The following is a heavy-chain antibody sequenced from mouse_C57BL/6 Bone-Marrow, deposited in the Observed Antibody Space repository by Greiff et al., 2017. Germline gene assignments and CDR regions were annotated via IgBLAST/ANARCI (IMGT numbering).Heavy chain of an antibody. CDR2: IRNKANGYTT. Sequence: EVQLVESGGGLVQPGGSLSLSCAASGFTFTDYYMSWVRQPPGKALEWLGFIRNKANGYTTEYSASVKGRFTISRDNSQSILYLQMNALRAEDSATYYCARFPYYYGSSYYWYFDVWGTGTTVTVSS. CDR3: ARFPYYYGSSYYWYFDV. D-gene: IGHD1-1*01. CDR1: GFTFTDYY. V-gene: IGHV7-3*01. J-gene: IGHJ1*03.